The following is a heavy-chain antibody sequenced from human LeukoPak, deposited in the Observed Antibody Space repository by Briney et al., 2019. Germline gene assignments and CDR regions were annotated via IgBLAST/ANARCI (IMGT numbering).Heavy chain of an antibody. Sequence: SETLSLTCTVSGGSISSYYWSWIRHPPGKGLELIGYIYYSGSTNYNPSLKSRVTISVDTSKNQFSLKLSSVTAADTAVYYCARGLWFGESASFDYWGQGTLVTVSS. CDR3: ARGLWFGESASFDY. D-gene: IGHD3-10*01. CDR2: IYYSGST. J-gene: IGHJ4*02. CDR1: GGSISSYY. V-gene: IGHV4-59*01.